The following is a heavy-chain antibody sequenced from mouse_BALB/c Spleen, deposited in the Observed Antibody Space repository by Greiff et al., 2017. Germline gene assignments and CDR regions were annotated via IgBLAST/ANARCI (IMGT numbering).Heavy chain of an antibody. Sequence: QVQLKQSGAELAKPGASVKMSCKASGYTFTSYWMHWVKQRPGQGLEWIGYINPSTGYTEYNQKFKDKATLTADKSSSTAYMQLSSLTSEDSAVYYCARSRWLAAYWGQGTLVTVSA. CDR3: ARSRWLAAY. CDR2: INPSTGYT. V-gene: IGHV1-7*01. D-gene: IGHD2-2*01. J-gene: IGHJ3*01. CDR1: GYTFTSYW.